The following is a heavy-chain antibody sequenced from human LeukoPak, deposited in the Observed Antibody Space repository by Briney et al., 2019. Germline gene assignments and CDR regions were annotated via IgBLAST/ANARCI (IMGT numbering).Heavy chain of an antibody. Sequence: ASVKVSCKASGYTFTSYDINWVRQAPGQGLEWMGWISAYNGNTNYAQKLQGRVTMTTDTSTSTAYMELRSLRSDDTAVYYCARDPPRIVVVVAATNYYGMDVWGQGTTVTVSS. CDR2: ISAYNGNT. CDR1: GYTFTSYD. CDR3: ARDPPRIVVVVAATNYYGMDV. J-gene: IGHJ6*02. V-gene: IGHV1-18*01. D-gene: IGHD2-15*01.